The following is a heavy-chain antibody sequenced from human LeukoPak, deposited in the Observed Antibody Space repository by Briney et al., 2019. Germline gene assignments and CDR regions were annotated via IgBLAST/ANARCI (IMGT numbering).Heavy chain of an antibody. CDR1: GFTFSTCG. CDR3: AKESPDLVGVFDS. J-gene: IGHJ4*02. CDR2: IWDDGTDK. V-gene: IGHV3-33*06. D-gene: IGHD2-15*01. Sequence: PGGSLRLSCAASGFTFSTCGMHWVRQAPGKGLEWVSVIWDDGTDKYYAESVKGRFTISRDNSKNTLYLQMNSLRAEDTAVYYCAKESPDLVGVFDSWGQGTLVTVSS.